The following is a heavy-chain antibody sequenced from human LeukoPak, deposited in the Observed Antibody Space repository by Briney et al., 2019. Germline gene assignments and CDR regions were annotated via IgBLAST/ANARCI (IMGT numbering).Heavy chain of an antibody. D-gene: IGHD3-3*01. CDR2: IHYRGTT. V-gene: IGHV4-39*07. CDR1: GGSVSSAMHY. J-gene: IGHJ4*02. CDR3: AREGSGYSTNFDY. Sequence: PSETLSLTCSVSGGSVSSAMHYWRWIRQSPGKGLEWIGSIHYRGTTYYNPSLLSRGTISVDTSKNQFSLKLNSVTAADTAVYFCAREGSGYSTNFDYWGQGTLVTVSS.